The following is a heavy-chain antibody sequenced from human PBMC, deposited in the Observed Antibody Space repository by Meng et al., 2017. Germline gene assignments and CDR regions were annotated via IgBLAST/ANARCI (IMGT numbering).Heavy chain of an antibody. Sequence: GRVGQAGVRVRRPGASVMVSGKASGYTFTSYGISWVRQAPGQGLEWMGWISAYNGNTNYAQKLQGRVTMTIDTSTSTAYMELRSLRSDDTAVYYCARDRGSGVWGLGPEVGYFDYWGQGTLVTVSS. J-gene: IGHJ4*02. V-gene: IGHV1-18*01. D-gene: IGHD7-27*01. CDR1: GYTFTSYG. CDR3: ARDRGSGVWGLGPEVGYFDY. CDR2: ISAYNGNT.